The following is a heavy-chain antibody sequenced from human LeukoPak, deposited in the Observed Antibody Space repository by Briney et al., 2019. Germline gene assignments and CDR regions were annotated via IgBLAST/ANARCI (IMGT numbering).Heavy chain of an antibody. CDR3: ARSLHSGFLEDYYFDH. J-gene: IGHJ4*02. CDR1: GYTVTSYD. D-gene: IGHD3-3*01. V-gene: IGHV1-8*01. Sequence: ASVKVSCKASGYTVTSYDINWVRQATGQGLEWMGWMNPNSGNTGYAQKFQGRVTMTRNTSINTDYMELSSLRSEDTAVYYCARSLHSGFLEDYYFDHWGQGTLVTVSS. CDR2: MNPNSGNT.